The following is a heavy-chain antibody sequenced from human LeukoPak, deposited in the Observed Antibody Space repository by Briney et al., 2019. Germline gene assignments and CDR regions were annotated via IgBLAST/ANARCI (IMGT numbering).Heavy chain of an antibody. V-gene: IGHV4-4*07. CDR2: IHSSGST. CDR3: ARDLGSGEYDF. D-gene: IGHD3-10*01. J-gene: IGHJ4*02. Sequence: NASETLSLTCTVSGGSINSYYWSWIRQPAGKGLEWIGRIHSSGSTNYNPSLKSRVSMSVDTSKNQFSLKLTSVTAADTAMYFCARDLGSGEYDFWGQGTLVTVSS. CDR1: GGSINSYY.